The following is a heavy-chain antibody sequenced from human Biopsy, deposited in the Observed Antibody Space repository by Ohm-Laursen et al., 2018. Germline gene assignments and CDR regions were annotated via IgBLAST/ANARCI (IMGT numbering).Heavy chain of an antibody. J-gene: IGHJ2*01. CDR1: GDSISSYY. Sequence: SDTLSLTCTVSGDSISSYYWSWIRQSPGKGLERIGYVYYTGSTGYNPSLQSRVTISVDTSKNHFSLRLRSVTSADTAIYYCARDRGYYSDRAVPGYFDLWGRGTLVTVSS. D-gene: IGHD3-22*01. CDR2: VYYTGST. CDR3: ARDRGYYSDRAVPGYFDL. V-gene: IGHV4-59*01.